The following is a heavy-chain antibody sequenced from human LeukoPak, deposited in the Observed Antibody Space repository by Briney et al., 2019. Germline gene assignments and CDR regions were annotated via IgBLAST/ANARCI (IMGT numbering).Heavy chain of an antibody. Sequence: ASVKVSCKASGYTFTGYYLHWVRQAPGQGLEWMGWINPNSGGTNYAQKFQGRVTMTRDTSISTASMELSRLRSDDTAVYYCARKYYFDSSEHDAFDIWGQGTMVTVSS. D-gene: IGHD3-22*01. CDR1: GYTFTGYY. CDR2: INPNSGGT. CDR3: ARKYYFDSSEHDAFDI. J-gene: IGHJ3*02. V-gene: IGHV1-2*02.